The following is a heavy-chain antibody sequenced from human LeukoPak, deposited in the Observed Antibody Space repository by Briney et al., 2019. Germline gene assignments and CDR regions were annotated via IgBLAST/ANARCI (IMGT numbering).Heavy chain of an antibody. Sequence: PGGPLRLSCAASGFTFSSYWMHWVRQAPGKGLVGFSRINSDGRSTSYADSVKGRFTISRDNAKNTLYLQMNSLRAEDTAVYYCARPYSGPTAFDPWGQGTLVTVSS. CDR2: INSDGRST. J-gene: IGHJ5*02. V-gene: IGHV3-74*01. CDR1: GFTFSSYW. D-gene: IGHD6-19*01. CDR3: ARPYSGPTAFDP.